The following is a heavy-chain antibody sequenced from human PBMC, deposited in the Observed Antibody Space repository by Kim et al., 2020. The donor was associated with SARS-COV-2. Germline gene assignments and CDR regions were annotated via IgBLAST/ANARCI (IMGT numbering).Heavy chain of an antibody. V-gene: IGHV6-1*01. CDR3: ARSSSSSLVGDY. Sequence: DYAVSVKSRITINPDTSKNQFSLQLNSVTPEDTAVYYCARSSSSSLVGDYWGQGTLVTVSS. J-gene: IGHJ4*02. D-gene: IGHD6-6*01.